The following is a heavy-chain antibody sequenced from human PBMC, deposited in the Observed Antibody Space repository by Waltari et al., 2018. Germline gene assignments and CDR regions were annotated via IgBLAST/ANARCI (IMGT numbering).Heavy chain of an antibody. CDR1: GGTLSTSA. CDR3: ARNTYYYDNSGHYVFDY. D-gene: IGHD3-22*01. J-gene: IGHJ4*02. Sequence: QVQLVQSGAEVKKPGSSVKVSCKDSGGTLSTSAISWVRQAPGQGLEWMGGIIPILGTTNDAQKFQGRVTITADESTSTAYMELSSLRSEDTAVYYCARNTYYYDNSGHYVFDYWGQGTLVTVSS. CDR2: IIPILGTT. V-gene: IGHV1-69*01.